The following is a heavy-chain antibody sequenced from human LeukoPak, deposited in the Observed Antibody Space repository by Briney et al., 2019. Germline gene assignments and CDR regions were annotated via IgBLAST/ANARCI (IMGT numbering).Heavy chain of an antibody. CDR1: GYTFTSYY. Sequence: ASVKVSCKASGYTFTSYYMHWLRQAPGQGLEWMGIINPSGGSTSYAQKFQGRVTMTRDTSTSTVYMELSSLRSEDTAVYYCATARASFYFDYWGQGTLVTVSS. CDR3: ATARASFYFDY. V-gene: IGHV1-46*01. CDR2: INPSGGST. J-gene: IGHJ4*02.